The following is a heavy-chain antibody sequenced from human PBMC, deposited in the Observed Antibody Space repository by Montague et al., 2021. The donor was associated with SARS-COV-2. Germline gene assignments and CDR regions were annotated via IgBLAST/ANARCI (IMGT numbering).Heavy chain of an antibody. CDR3: ARDYGDYGSGYYYGMDV. CDR1: GGSFSGYY. CDR2: IYYSGST. J-gene: IGHJ6*02. Sequence: SETLSLTCAVYGGSFSGYYWSWIRQPPGKGLEWIGSIYYSGSTYYNPSLKSRVTISVDTSKNQFSLKLSSVTAADTAVYYCARDYGDYGSGYYYGMDVWGQGTTVTVSS. V-gene: IGHV4-34*01. D-gene: IGHD4-17*01.